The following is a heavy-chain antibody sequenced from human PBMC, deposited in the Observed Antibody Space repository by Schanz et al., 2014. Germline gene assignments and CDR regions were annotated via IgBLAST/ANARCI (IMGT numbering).Heavy chain of an antibody. CDR2: ISSSGGST. J-gene: IGHJ4*02. CDR3: AREPSHGDYDYCFDY. Sequence: EVQLLDSGEGLVQPGGSLRLSCAASGFTFSTYAMTWVRQAPGKGLEWVSAISSSGGSTYFADSVKGRFTISRDNSKNALYLQMNSLRAEDAAVYYCAREPSHGDYDYCFDYWGQGTLVTVSS. D-gene: IGHD3-22*01. V-gene: IGHV3-23*01. CDR1: GFTFSTYA.